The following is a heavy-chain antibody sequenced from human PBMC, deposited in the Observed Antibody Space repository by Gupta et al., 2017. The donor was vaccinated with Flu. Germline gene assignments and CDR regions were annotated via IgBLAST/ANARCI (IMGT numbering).Heavy chain of an antibody. V-gene: IGHV3-7*01. D-gene: IGHD6-19*01. CDR2: IKPDGSEK. CDR3: TGGVAGNPFDY. J-gene: IGHJ4*02. CDR1: FIFSTSW. Sequence: FIFSTSWMTWFRQAPEKGLEWVANIKPDGSEKYYADSVRGRFAISRDNARTSVYMQMNSLRAEDTAVYYCTGGVAGNPFDYWGQGTLVTVSS.